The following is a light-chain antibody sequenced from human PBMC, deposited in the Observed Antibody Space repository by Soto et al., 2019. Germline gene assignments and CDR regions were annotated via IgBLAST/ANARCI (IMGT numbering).Light chain of an antibody. CDR2: SAS. V-gene: IGKV3-20*01. CDR3: LQYGSSPGFT. CDR1: QTVCRGC. Sequence: EIVVTQAPGTLSLSPGERATLSCRASQTVCRGCLAWYQQKHGQAPSLLIFSASNRATGIPDRFSGSGSGTDFTLTISGLEPEDFAVYYCLQYGSSPGFTFGPGTKLDVK. J-gene: IGKJ3*01.